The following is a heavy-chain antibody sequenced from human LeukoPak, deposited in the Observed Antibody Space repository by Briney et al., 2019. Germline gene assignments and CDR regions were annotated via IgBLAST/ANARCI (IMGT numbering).Heavy chain of an antibody. V-gene: IGHV3-21*01. CDR1: GFPFNTYN. J-gene: IGHJ3*01. CDR2: FDTTGKNI. D-gene: IGHD1-26*01. CDR3: ATRGAGQTGAFDF. Sequence: PGGSLRLSCAASGFPFNTYNMNWVRQAPGKGLEWVSSFDTTGKNIYYAASVKGRFTISRDNAKNSLYLHMNNLRAEDTAVCYCATRGAGQTGAFDFWGHGTMVIVSS.